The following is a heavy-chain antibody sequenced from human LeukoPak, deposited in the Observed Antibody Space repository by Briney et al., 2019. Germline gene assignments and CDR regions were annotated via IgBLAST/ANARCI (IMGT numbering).Heavy chain of an antibody. CDR3: ARRQTSGSYYYYYGMDV. CDR1: GFTFSSYA. Sequence: GGSLRLSCAASGFTFSSYAVHWVRQAPGKGLEYVSAISSNGGSTYYANSVKGRFTISRDNSKNTLYLQMGCLRAEDMAVYYCARRQTSGSYYYYYGMDVWGQGTTVTVSS. D-gene: IGHD1-26*01. CDR2: ISSNGGST. V-gene: IGHV3-64*01. J-gene: IGHJ6*02.